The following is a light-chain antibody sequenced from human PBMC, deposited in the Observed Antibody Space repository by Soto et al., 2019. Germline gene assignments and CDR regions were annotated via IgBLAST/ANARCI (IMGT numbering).Light chain of an antibody. CDR1: QTISSW. V-gene: IGKV1-5*03. J-gene: IGKJ1*01. CDR3: QQYGGSPET. Sequence: DIQMTQSPSSLSASVGDRVTITCRASQTISSWLACYRHKPGKARKLLIYNASTLKSGVPSRFSGSWSGTDFIITISRLEADDVAVYCCQQYGGSPETFGQGTKVDIK. CDR2: NAS.